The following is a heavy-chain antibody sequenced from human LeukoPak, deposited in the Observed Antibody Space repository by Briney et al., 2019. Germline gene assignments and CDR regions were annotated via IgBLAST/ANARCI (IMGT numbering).Heavy chain of an antibody. J-gene: IGHJ4*02. CDR2: INPSNGDT. D-gene: IGHD1-1*01. V-gene: IGHV1-46*01. CDR3: ARESDVGKDFDC. Sequence: ASVKVSCKASGYTFTYHYIHLVRQAPGQGLEWMGIINPSNGDTNYAQRFQGRDTMTRDTSTSTVYMELSSLDSEDTAVYYCARESDVGKDFDCWGQGTLVTVSS. CDR1: GYTFTYHY.